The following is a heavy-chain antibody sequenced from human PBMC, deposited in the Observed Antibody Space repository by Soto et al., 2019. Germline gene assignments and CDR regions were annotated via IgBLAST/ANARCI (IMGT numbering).Heavy chain of an antibody. CDR3: ARDGGYSPDY. CDR1: GDSISSGTSY. V-gene: IGHV4-31*03. D-gene: IGHD1-26*01. CDR2: IYYTGST. Sequence: QVQLQESGPGLVKPSQTLSLTCTVSGDSISSGTSYWSWIRHLPGKGLEWIGYIYYTGSTYYNQSLKSRVIISVDTSKNQFSLKLSSVTAADTAVYYCARDGGYSPDYLGQGTLVTVSS. J-gene: IGHJ4*02.